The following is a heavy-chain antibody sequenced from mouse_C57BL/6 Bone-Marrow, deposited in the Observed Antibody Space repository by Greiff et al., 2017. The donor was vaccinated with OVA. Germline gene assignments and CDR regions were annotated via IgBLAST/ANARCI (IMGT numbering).Heavy chain of an antibody. CDR2: LDPETGGT. D-gene: IGHD2-5*01. CDR1: GYTFTDYE. Sequence: QVHVKQSGAELVRPGASVTLSCKASGYTFTDYEMHWVKQTPVHGLEWIGALDPETGGTAYNQKFKGKAILTADKSSSTAYMELRSLTSEDSAVYYGTRGYSNYYAMDYWGQGTSVTVSS. CDR3: TRGYSNYYAMDY. J-gene: IGHJ4*01. V-gene: IGHV1-15*01.